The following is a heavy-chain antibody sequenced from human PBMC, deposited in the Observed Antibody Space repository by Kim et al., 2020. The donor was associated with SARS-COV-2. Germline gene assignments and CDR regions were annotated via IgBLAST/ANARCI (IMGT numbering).Heavy chain of an antibody. CDR2: IYTTGRT. J-gene: IGHJ6*02. V-gene: IGHV4-61*02. CDR3: ARDGPYYYGSGNSFDYGMDL. D-gene: IGHD3-10*01. CDR1: GGSVNTGDQH. Sequence: SETLSLTCTVSGGSVNTGDQHWCWIRQPAGRGLEWIGRIYTTGRTNYNPSLSSRVTISLDSSKNEFSLKLTSVTAADTAVYYCARDGPYYYGSGNSFDYGMDLWGQGTTVTVSS.